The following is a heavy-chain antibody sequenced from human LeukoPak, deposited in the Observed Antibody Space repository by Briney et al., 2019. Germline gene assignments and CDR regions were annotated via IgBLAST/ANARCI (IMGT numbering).Heavy chain of an antibody. CDR2: IYYRRTT. CDR1: GYSITSGYD. V-gene: IGHV4-38-2*02. Sequence: SETLSLTCTVSGYSITSGYDWGWIRQPPGKGLDWIGSIYYRRTTYYNPSLKSRVTISIDTSKNQFSLRLSSMTAADTAVYYCARGPPPDFDYWGRGTLVTVSS. J-gene: IGHJ4*02. CDR3: ARGPPPDFDY.